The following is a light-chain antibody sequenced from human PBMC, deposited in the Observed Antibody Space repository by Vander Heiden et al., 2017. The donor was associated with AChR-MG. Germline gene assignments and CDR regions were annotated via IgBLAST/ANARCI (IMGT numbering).Light chain of an antibody. J-gene: IGLJ2*01. V-gene: IGLV3-1*01. Sequence: SHELTQPPSVSVSPGQTASITCSGDELGDKYACWYQQKPDQSTVLVIYQDSKRPSGIPERFSGSNSGNTATLTISGTQAMDEAYYYCQAWDSSTVVFGGGTKLTVL. CDR2: QDS. CDR1: ELGDKY. CDR3: QAWDSSTVV.